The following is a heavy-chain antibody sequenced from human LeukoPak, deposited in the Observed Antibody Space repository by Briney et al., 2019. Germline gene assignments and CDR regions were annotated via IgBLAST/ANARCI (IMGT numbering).Heavy chain of an antibody. CDR1: GYTLTELS. CDR3: ATHPRIAAAEDYYYGMDV. Sequence: ASVKVSCKVSGYTLTELSMHWVRQAPGKGLEWMGGFDPEDGETIYAQKFQGSVTMTEDTSTDTAYMELSSLRSEDTAVYYCATHPRIAAAEDYYYGMDVWGQGTTVTVSS. V-gene: IGHV1-24*01. CDR2: FDPEDGET. J-gene: IGHJ6*02. D-gene: IGHD6-13*01.